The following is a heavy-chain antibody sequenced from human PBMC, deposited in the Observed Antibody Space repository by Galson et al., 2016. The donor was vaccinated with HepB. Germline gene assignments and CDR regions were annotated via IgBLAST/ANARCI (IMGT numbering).Heavy chain of an antibody. Sequence: SLRLSCAVSGFTFSNYAIHWIRQPPGKGLEWVAVISNDGSKTDYGDPVKGRFTISRDNSKSTIYLQMNSLRADDTAVYYCARGRTYDSNAFDTWGQGTMVTVSS. CDR3: ARGRTYDSNAFDT. V-gene: IGHV3-30*03. J-gene: IGHJ3*02. CDR1: GFTFSNYA. CDR2: ISNDGSKT. D-gene: IGHD3-9*01.